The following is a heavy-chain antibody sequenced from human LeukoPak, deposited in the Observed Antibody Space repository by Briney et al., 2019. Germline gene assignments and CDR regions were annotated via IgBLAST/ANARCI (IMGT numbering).Heavy chain of an antibody. CDR2: IYPGDSDT. Sequence: GESLKISCQGSGYSFTSYWIGWVRQMPGKGLEWMGIIYPGDSDTRYSPAFQGQVTISADKSISTAYLQWSSLKASDTAMYYCARQSSTVVFDYWGQGTLVTVSS. D-gene: IGHD6-13*01. CDR3: ARQSSTVVFDY. V-gene: IGHV5-51*01. CDR1: GYSFTSYW. J-gene: IGHJ4*02.